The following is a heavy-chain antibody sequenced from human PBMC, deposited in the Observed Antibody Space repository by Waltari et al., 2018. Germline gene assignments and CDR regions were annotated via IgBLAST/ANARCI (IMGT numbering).Heavy chain of an antibody. J-gene: IGHJ4*02. CDR2: INAGNGNT. CDR3: AREKGDSSSSGYCDY. V-gene: IGHV1-3*01. Sequence: QVQLVQSGAEVKKPGASVKVSCKASGYTFTSYAMHWVRQAPGQRLEWMGWINAGNGNTKDSPKFQVRVTITRDTSASTAYMELSSLRSEDTAVYYCAREKGDSSSSGYCDYWGQGTLVTVSS. D-gene: IGHD6-6*01. CDR1: GYTFTSYA.